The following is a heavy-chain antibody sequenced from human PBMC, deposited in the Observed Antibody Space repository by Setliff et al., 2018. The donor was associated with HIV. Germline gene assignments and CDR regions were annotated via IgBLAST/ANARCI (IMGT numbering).Heavy chain of an antibody. Sequence: PSETLSLTCAVYDGSFSGYYWMWTRQPPGKGLEWIGEINHSGSTNYNPSLKSRVTISVDTSKNQFSLKLSSVTAADTAVYYCARADDYYDSSGYYRYYYYGMDVWGQGTTVTVSS. CDR1: DGSFSGYY. J-gene: IGHJ6*02. CDR2: INHSGST. D-gene: IGHD3-22*01. V-gene: IGHV4-34*01. CDR3: ARADDYYDSSGYYRYYYYGMDV.